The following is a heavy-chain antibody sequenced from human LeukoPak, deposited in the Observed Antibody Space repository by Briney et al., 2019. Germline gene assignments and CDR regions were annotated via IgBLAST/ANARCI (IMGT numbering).Heavy chain of an antibody. J-gene: IGHJ4*02. V-gene: IGHV3-23*01. D-gene: IGHD6-19*01. Sequence: PGGSLRLSCAASGFTFSSYAMSWVRQAPGKGLEWVSAISGSGGSTYYADSVKGRFTISRDNSKNTLYLQMNSPRAEDTAVYYCANLPIAVAGTSEYWGQGTLVTVSS. CDR1: GFTFSSYA. CDR3: ANLPIAVAGTSEY. CDR2: ISGSGGST.